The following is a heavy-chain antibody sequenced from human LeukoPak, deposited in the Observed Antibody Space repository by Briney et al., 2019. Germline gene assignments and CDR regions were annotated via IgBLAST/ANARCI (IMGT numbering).Heavy chain of an antibody. Sequence: GGSLRLSCAASGFTFSSYSMNWVRQAPGKGLEWVSSISSSSSYIYYADSVKGRFTISRDNAKNSLYLQMNSLRAEDTAVYYCASWTGYSSLVFDYWGQGTLVTVSS. D-gene: IGHD6-13*01. CDR2: ISSSSSYI. CDR3: ASWTGYSSLVFDY. V-gene: IGHV3-21*01. CDR1: GFTFSSYS. J-gene: IGHJ4*02.